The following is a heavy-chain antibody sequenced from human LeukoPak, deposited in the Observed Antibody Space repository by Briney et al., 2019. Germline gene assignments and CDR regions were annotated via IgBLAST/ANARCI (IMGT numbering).Heavy chain of an antibody. D-gene: IGHD6-6*01. CDR1: GYTFTGYY. CDR3: AAGGSSSSSDEFFQH. V-gene: IGHV1-2*06. Sequence: ASVKVSCKASGYTFTGYYMHWVRQAPGQGLEWMGRINPNSGGTNYARKFQGRVTVSRDTSISTAYMELTRLRSDDTAVYYCAAGGSSSSSDEFFQHWGQGTLVTVSS. J-gene: IGHJ1*01. CDR2: INPNSGGT.